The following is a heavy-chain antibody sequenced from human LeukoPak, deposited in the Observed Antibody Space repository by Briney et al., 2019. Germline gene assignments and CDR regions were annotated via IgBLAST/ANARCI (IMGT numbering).Heavy chain of an antibody. CDR2: INHSGST. CDR3: ARFHPEGYYDILTGSPGMDV. D-gene: IGHD3-9*01. Sequence: PSETLSLTCAVYGGSFSGYYWSWIRQPPGKGLEWIGEINHSGSTNYNPSLKSRVTISVDTSKNQFSLKLSSVTAADTAVYYCARFHPEGYYDILTGSPGMDVWGQGTTVTVSS. V-gene: IGHV4-34*01. CDR1: GGSFSGYY. J-gene: IGHJ6*02.